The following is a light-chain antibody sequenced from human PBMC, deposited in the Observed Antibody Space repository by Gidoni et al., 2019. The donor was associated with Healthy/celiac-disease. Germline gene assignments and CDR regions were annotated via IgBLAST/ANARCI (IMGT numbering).Light chain of an antibody. J-gene: IGLJ2*01. V-gene: IGLV1-44*01. CDR1: SSNIGSNT. CDR3: AAWDDSLNGHVV. Sequence: QSVLTQPPSASGTPGQRVTISCSGSSSNIGSNTVNWYQQLPGTAPKLLIYRNNQRPSGVPDRFSGSKSGTSASLAISGLQSEDEADYYCAAWDDSLNGHVVFGGWTKLTVL. CDR2: RNN.